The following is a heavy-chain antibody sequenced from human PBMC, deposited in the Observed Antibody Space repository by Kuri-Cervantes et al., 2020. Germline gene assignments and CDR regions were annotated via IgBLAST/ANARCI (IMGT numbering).Heavy chain of an antibody. CDR1: GFTFSSYA. J-gene: IGHJ4*02. D-gene: IGHD6-13*01. Sequence: GESLKISCAASGFTFSSYAMHWVRQAPGKGLEWVAVIWNDGSNKYYADSVKGRFTISRDNSKNTLYLQMNSLRAEDTAVYYCARSNIAAAGTNFDCWGQGTLVTVSS. V-gene: IGHV3-30*04. CDR2: IWNDGSNK. CDR3: ARSNIAAAGTNFDC.